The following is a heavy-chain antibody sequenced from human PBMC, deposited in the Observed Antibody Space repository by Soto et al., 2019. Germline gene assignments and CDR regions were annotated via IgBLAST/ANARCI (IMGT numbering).Heavy chain of an antibody. V-gene: IGHV1-18*01. D-gene: IGHD3-22*01. CDR3: ARVIPYYYDSSGYYIENWFDP. CDR1: GYTFTSYG. CDR2: ISAYNGNT. Sequence: QVQLVQSGAEVKKAGASVKVSCKASGYTFTSYGISWVRQAPGQGLEWMGWISAYNGNTNYAQKLQGRVTMTTDTSTSTAYMELRSLRSDDTAVYYCARVIPYYYDSSGYYIENWFDPWGQGTLVTVSS. J-gene: IGHJ5*02.